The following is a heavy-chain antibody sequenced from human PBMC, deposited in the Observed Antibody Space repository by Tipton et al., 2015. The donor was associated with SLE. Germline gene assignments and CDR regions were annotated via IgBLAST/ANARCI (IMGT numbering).Heavy chain of an antibody. CDR1: GGSISSGSYY. CDR2: IYTSGST. V-gene: IGHV4-61*09. D-gene: IGHD1-1*01. J-gene: IGHJ4*02. CDR3: AREVWGTGTTD. Sequence: TLSLTCTVSGGSISSGSYYWSWLRQPAGKGLEWIGHIYTSGSTYYNPSLKSRVTISVDTSKNQFSLKLSSVTAADTAVYYCAREVWGTGTTDWGQGTLVTVSS.